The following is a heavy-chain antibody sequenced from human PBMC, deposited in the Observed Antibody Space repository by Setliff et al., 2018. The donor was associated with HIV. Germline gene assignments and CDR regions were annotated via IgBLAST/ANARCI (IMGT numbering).Heavy chain of an antibody. CDR1: GGSISSND. D-gene: IGHD3-3*01. Sequence: SETLSLTCTVSGGSISSNDWSWIRQPPGKGLELIGYIYDSGRTNYNPSLKSRVTISVDTSKNQLSLKLRSVTAADTAVYYCARPLTPSYNFWGDAFSIWGQGTMVTVSS. V-gene: IGHV4-59*01. J-gene: IGHJ3*02. CDR2: IYDSGRT. CDR3: ARPLTPSYNFWGDAFSI.